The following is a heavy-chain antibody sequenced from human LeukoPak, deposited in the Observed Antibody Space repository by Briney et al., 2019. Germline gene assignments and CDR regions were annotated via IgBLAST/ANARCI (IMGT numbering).Heavy chain of an antibody. CDR2: IAVTGGT. J-gene: IGHJ4*02. V-gene: IGHV3-23*01. D-gene: IGHD2-15*01. CDR3: AKAPVTTCSGTFCYPFDY. Sequence: GGSLRLSCAASGFTFSSYWMSWVRQGPGEGLEWVSAIAVTGGTYHADSVRGRLTISRDSSKNTLYLQMSSLRAEDAGVYYCAKAPVTTCSGTFCYPFDYWGQGTPVTVSS. CDR1: GFTFSSYW.